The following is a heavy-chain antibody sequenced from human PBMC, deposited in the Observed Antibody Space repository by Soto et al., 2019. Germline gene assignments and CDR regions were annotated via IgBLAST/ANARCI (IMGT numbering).Heavy chain of an antibody. Sequence: EVQLVESGGGLVQPGGSLRLSCAASGFTVSSNYMSWVRQAPGKGLEWVSVIYSGGSTYYADSVKGRFTISRDNSKNTLYLQMNSLRAEDTAVYYCAIPTALSRRAFDIWGQGTMVTASS. J-gene: IGHJ3*02. V-gene: IGHV3-66*04. CDR2: IYSGGST. CDR3: AIPTALSRRAFDI. CDR1: GFTVSSNY.